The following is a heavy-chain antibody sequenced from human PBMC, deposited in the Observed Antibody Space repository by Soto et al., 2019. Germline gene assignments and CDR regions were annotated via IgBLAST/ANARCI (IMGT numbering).Heavy chain of an antibody. CDR3: AGSPLGYCSGGSCRGDAFDI. CDR2: INPNSGNT. V-gene: IGHV1-8*01. CDR1: GYTFTSYD. J-gene: IGHJ3*02. D-gene: IGHD2-15*01. Sequence: ASVKVSCKASGYTFTSYDINWVRQATGQGLEWMGWINPNSGNTSYAQKFQGRVTMTRDTSMSTVYMELSSLRSEDTAVYYCAGSPLGYCSGGSCRGDAFDIWGQGTMVTVSS.